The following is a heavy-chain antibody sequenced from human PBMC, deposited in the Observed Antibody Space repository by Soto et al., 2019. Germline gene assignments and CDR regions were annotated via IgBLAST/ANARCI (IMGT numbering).Heavy chain of an antibody. CDR3: ARSYYDSSGFSNDAIDI. CDR2: INPNSGGT. D-gene: IGHD3-22*01. Sequence: QVQLVQSGAEVKKPGASVKVSCKASGYTFTGYYMHWVRQAPGQGLEWMGWINPNSGGTNYAQKFQGWVTMTSDTSISTAYMELSRLSSHDTAVYYCARSYYDSSGFSNDAIDIWGQGTMVTVSS. J-gene: IGHJ3*02. CDR1: GYTFTGYY. V-gene: IGHV1-2*04.